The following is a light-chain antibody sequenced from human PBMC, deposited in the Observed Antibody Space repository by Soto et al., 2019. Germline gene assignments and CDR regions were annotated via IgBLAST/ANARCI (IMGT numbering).Light chain of an antibody. CDR3: SSYTTSSTLI. CDR1: SSDVGGYNY. J-gene: IGLJ2*01. V-gene: IGLV2-14*01. CDR2: DVS. Sequence: QSALTQPASVSGSPGQSITISCTGTSSDVGGYNYVSWYQQHPGKAPKLRIYDVSNRPSGVSNRFSGSKSGNTDSLTISGLQAEDEADYYCSSYTTSSTLILGGGTKVTVL.